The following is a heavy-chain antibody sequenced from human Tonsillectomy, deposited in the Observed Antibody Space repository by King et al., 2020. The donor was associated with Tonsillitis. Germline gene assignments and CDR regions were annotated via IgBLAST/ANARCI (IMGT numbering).Heavy chain of an antibody. Sequence: VQLVESGGGFIQPGGSLRLSCAASGFTVSSNYMGLVRQAPGKGLEWVSLIYSGGNTYYADSVTGRFTISRDTSKNTLYLQMNSLRAEDTAVYYCARVAATYSSSSLVYYYNYMDVWAKGPRSPSP. CDR2: IYSGGNT. V-gene: IGHV3-53*01. J-gene: IGHJ6*03. CDR1: GFTVSSNY. D-gene: IGHD6-6*01. CDR3: ARVAATYSSSSLVYYYNYMDV.